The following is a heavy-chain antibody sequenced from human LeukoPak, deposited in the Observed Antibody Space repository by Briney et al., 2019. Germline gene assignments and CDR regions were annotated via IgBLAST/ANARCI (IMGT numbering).Heavy chain of an antibody. Sequence: GASVTVSLKCSGYIFTSYGFNWLRQPRGRGLAGMGCISTYNSNTHYAQKLQGRVTKTTGSPTSTAYRELGSLRSDDAAVYYCARGIPPGDALDIWGQGTMVTVSS. CDR1: GYIFTSYG. CDR3: ARGIPPGDALDI. CDR2: ISTYNSNT. D-gene: IGHD2-2*02. V-gene: IGHV1-18*01. J-gene: IGHJ3*02.